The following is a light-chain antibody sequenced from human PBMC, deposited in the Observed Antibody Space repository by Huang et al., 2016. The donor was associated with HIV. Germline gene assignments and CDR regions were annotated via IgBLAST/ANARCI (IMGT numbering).Light chain of an antibody. CDR1: QSVSSN. CDR2: GAS. Sequence: EILMTQSPATLSVSPGERATLSCRASQSVSSNLAWYQQKPGQAPRLLIYGASTRATGIPARFRGSGSGTEFTLTISSLQSEDFAVYYCQQYNNWPLTFGPGTKVDIK. V-gene: IGKV3-15*01. CDR3: QQYNNWPLT. J-gene: IGKJ3*01.